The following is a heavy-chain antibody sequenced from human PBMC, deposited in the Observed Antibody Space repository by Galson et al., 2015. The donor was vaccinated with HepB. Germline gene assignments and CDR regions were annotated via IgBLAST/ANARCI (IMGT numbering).Heavy chain of an antibody. Sequence: SLRLSCAASGFTFGNAWMTWVRQAPGQGLEWVGRITSKTHGGTTDYAAPVKGRFTISRDDSRNTLNLEMNSLKTEDTALYYCTTTTFQEDGHYQFFQHWGQGTLVTVSS. CDR1: GFTFGNAW. CDR3: TTTTFQEDGHYQFFQH. D-gene: IGHD4-17*01. CDR2: ITSKTHGGTT. V-gene: IGHV3-15*01. J-gene: IGHJ1*01.